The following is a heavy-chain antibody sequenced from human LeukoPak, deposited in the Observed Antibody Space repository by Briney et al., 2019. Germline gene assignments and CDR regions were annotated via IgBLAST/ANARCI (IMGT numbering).Heavy chain of an antibody. V-gene: IGHV1-46*03. CDR1: GYTFTNYY. J-gene: IGHJ4*02. Sequence: ASVKVSCKASGYTFTNYYMHWVRQAPGQGLEWMGIINPSGGSTTYAQNFQGRVTMTSDTSTSTVYMELSSLRSEDTAVYYCARDQMYDFWSVFYFDYWGQGSLVTASS. CDR3: ARDQMYDFWSVFYFDY. D-gene: IGHD3-3*01. CDR2: INPSGGST.